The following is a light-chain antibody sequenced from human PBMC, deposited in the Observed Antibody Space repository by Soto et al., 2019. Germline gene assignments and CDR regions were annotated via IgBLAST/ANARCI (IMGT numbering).Light chain of an antibody. J-gene: IGKJ1*01. V-gene: IGKV3-15*01. CDR3: QQSNNWLTWT. CDR2: CAS. CDR1: QSVSSN. Sequence: EIVMTQSPATLSMSPGETATLSCSASQSVSSNLSWYQQKPGQAPRLLIYCASTRATGIPPRFSGSGSGTEFTLTLSSLPSDDFAVYYCQQSNNWLTWTVGPGTQVEIK.